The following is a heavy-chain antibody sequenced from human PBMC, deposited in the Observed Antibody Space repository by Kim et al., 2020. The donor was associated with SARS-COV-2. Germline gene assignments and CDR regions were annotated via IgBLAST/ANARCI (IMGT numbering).Heavy chain of an antibody. J-gene: IGHJ4*02. Sequence: TNYADSVKGRITSSRDNAKNTLYLQLNSLRAEDTAVYYCARGGSGYYIDNWGQGTLVTVSS. V-gene: IGHV3-74*01. CDR2: T. D-gene: IGHD3-22*01. CDR3: ARGGSGYYIDN.